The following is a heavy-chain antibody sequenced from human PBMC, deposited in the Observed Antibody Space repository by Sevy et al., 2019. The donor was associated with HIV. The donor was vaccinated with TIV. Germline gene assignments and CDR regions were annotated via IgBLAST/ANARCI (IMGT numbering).Heavy chain of an antibody. Sequence: SETLSLTCTVSGGSISSGGYYWSWIRQHPGKGLEWIGYIYYSGSTYYNPSLKSRVTISVDTSKNQFSLKLSSVTAADTAEYYCARDLGITIFGVASRWFDPWGQGTLVTVSS. D-gene: IGHD3-3*01. CDR1: GGSISSGGYY. CDR2: IYYSGST. CDR3: ARDLGITIFGVASRWFDP. J-gene: IGHJ5*02. V-gene: IGHV4-31*03.